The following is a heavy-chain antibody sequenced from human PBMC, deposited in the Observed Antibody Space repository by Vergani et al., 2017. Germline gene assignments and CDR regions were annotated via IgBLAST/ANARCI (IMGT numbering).Heavy chain of an antibody. Sequence: QVQVVQSGAEVKKSAASVKVSCKTSGYTFSNYYMHWVRPAPGQGLEWMGIINPSGGHTNYSQKFQGRVTMNRDTSTSTVYMELSSLRSEDTAIYYCGRGDYGILTGYRYWGQGTLVTVSA. CDR1: GYTFSNYY. V-gene: IGHV1-46*03. D-gene: IGHD3-9*01. J-gene: IGHJ4*02. CDR2: INPSGGHT. CDR3: GRGDYGILTGYRY.